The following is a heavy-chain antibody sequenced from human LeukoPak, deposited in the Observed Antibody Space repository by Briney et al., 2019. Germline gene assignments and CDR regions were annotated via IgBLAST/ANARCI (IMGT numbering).Heavy chain of an antibody. D-gene: IGHD1-26*01. CDR2: IHYTGFT. CDR1: GGSITGYF. V-gene: IGHV4-59*01. Sequence: SETLSLTCAVSGGSITGYFWGWIRQPPGKGLEWIGHIHYTGFTSYNASLKSRITISVDTSMNQFSLNLNSVTAADTAVYYCARYSGTHYVYWGQGTLVTVSS. J-gene: IGHJ4*02. CDR3: ARYSGTHYVY.